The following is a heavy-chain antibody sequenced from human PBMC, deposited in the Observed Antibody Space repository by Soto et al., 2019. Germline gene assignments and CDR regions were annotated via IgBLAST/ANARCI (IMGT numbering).Heavy chain of an antibody. D-gene: IGHD2-21*01. J-gene: IGHJ3*02. CDR3: AKGGDYMSAFDI. V-gene: IGHV3-23*01. CDR1: AFTSSSYT. CDR2: ISGSGGNT. Sequence: VQLLESGGGLVQPGGSLRLSCAASAFTSSSYTMSWVRQAPGKGLEWVSVISGSGGNTYYADSVRGRFTISRDNSKNTLYLQMDTLRAEDTAVYYCAKGGDYMSAFDIWGQGTMVTVSS.